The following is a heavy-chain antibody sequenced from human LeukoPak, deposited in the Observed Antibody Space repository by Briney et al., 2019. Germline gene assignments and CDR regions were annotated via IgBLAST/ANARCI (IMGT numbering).Heavy chain of an antibody. J-gene: IGHJ4*02. Sequence: GGSLRLSCAASGFTFSDYYMTWIRQAPGKGLEWVSHISRSSGTIYYADSVQGRFAVSRDNGKKSLYLQMSYLRAEDTAVYYCVREAKMTNILWGQGTLVTVSS. D-gene: IGHD2-21*01. V-gene: IGHV3-11*01. CDR1: GFTFSDYY. CDR3: VREAKMTNIL. CDR2: ISRSSGTI.